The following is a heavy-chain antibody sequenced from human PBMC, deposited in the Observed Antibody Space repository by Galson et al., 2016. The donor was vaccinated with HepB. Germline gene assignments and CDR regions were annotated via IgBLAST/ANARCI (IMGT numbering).Heavy chain of an antibody. CDR2: ISGDGGSR. V-gene: IGHV3-23*01. Sequence: SLRLSCAASGFIFTNFVMSWVRKAPGKGLEWVSNISGDGGSRYYADSVKGRFTISRDNSKNTLYLQMNSLRAEDTAVYYCAKAQGWLRLNFWYYFDYWGQGTLVTVSS. CDR1: GFIFTNFV. CDR3: AKAQGWLRLNFWYYFDY. D-gene: IGHD5-12*01. J-gene: IGHJ4*02.